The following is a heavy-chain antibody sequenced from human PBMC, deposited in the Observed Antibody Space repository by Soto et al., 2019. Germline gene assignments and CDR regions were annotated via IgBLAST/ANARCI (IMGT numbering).Heavy chain of an antibody. CDR3: ARKGAAASYAHYYMDV. Sequence: PSETLSLTCTVCGGSISPYYWSWIRQPPGKGLEWIGYVYYSGNTNYNPSLESRVTISVDTSRNRFSLNLTSATAADTAVYYCARKGAAASYAHYYMDVWGRGTAVTVSS. CDR1: GGSISPYY. V-gene: IGHV4-59*01. J-gene: IGHJ6*03. D-gene: IGHD6-13*01. CDR2: VYYSGNT.